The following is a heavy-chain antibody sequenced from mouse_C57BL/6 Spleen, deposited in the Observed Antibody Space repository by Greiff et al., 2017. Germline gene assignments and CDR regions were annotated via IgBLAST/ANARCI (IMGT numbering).Heavy chain of an antibody. CDR2: ISYDGSN. D-gene: IGHD4-1*02. V-gene: IGHV3-6*01. CDR3: AVNWFYAMDY. J-gene: IGHJ4*01. CDR1: GYSITSGYY. Sequence: EVQLQESGPGLVKPSQSLSLSCSVTGYSITSGYYWNWIRQFPGNKLEWMGYISYDGSNNYNPSLKNRISITRDTSKNQFFLKLNSVTTEDTATYYCAVNWFYAMDYWGQGTSVTVSS.